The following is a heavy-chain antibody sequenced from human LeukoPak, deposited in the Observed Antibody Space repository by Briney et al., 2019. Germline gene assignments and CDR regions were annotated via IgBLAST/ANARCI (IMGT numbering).Heavy chain of an antibody. D-gene: IGHD3-22*01. V-gene: IGHV7-4-1*02. CDR2: INTNTGNP. J-gene: IGHJ1*01. CDR3: ARYYYDSSGYYWRRPAEYFQH. CDR1: GYTFTSYA. Sequence: ASVKVSCKASGYTFTSYAMNWVRQAPGQGLEWMGWINTNTGNPTYAQGFTGRFVFSLDTSVSTAYLQISSLKAEDTAVYYCARYYYDSSGYYWRRPAEYFQHWGQGTLVTVSS.